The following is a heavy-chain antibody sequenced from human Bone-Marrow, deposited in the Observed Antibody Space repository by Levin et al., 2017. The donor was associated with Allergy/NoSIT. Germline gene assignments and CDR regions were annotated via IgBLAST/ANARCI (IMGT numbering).Heavy chain of an antibody. J-gene: IGHJ4*02. CDR2: IYYSGVT. V-gene: IGHV4-30-4*01. Sequence: SETLSLTCTVADASIDSSDYYWTWIRQPPGKGLEWIGSIYYSGVTYFNSSLKGRGDIATDTSNNQFSLSLSSVSAPDTAVYYCAGTATGADYGDYDAGYRFDYWGQGTLVTVAS. CDR3: AGTATGADYGDYDAGYRFDY. CDR1: DASIDSSDYY. D-gene: IGHD4-17*01.